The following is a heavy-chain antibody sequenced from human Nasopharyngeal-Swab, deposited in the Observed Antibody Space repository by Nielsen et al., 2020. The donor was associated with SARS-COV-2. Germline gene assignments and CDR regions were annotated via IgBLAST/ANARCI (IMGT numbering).Heavy chain of an antibody. CDR2: ISGTGGST. CDR1: GFTFSNYA. J-gene: IGHJ4*02. Sequence: GGSLRPSCAAFGFTFSNYAMSWVRQAPGKGLEWVSAISGTGGSTDYADSVKGRFTITRDSSKNTLYLQMNSLRAEDTAVYYCARSSAWRYYSDYWGQGTLVTVSS. CDR3: ARSSAWRYYSDY. V-gene: IGHV3-23*01. D-gene: IGHD6-19*01.